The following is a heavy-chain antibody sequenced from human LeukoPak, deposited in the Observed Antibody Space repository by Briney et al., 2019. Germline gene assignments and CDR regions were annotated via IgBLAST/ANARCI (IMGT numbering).Heavy chain of an antibody. CDR2: VVPIFHIL. CDR1: GGSLHTYA. D-gene: IGHD2-2*01. Sequence: SVKVSCKASGGSLHTYAINWVRQAPGQGLEWMGGVVPIFHILHYAQKFQGRVTITTDDSTTTAYMELSSLRSEDTAVYYCARTTYCSSTSCYAPDAFDIWGQGTMVTVSS. CDR3: ARTTYCSSTSCYAPDAFDI. J-gene: IGHJ3*02. V-gene: IGHV1-69*05.